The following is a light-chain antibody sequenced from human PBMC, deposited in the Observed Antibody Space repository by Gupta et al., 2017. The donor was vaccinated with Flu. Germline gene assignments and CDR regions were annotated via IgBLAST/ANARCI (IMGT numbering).Light chain of an antibody. Sequence: EIVLTQSPATLSLSVGDRATLSCRASQSVTSGYLAWYQQKPGQAPRLLIYSAISRATGIPDRFSGSGSGTEFTLSISRQEAEDIAVYYCQQEGSPRGSLGQGTPLEIK. J-gene: IGKJ5*01. V-gene: IGKV3-20*01. CDR2: SAI. CDR3: QQEGSPRGS. CDR1: QSVTSGY.